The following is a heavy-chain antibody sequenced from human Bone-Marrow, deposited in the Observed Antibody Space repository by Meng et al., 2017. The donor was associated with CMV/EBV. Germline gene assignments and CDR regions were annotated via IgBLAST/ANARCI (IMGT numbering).Heavy chain of an antibody. CDR1: GFTFSSYA. J-gene: IGHJ5*02. CDR2: ISYDGSSK. D-gene: IGHD1/OR15-1a*01. CDR3: ARGEQISRS. Sequence: GESLKISCAASGFTFSSYAMHWVRQAPGKGLEWVVVISYDGSSKYYADSVKGRFTISRDNSRNTLYLQMNSLRAEDTAVYYCARGEQISRSWGQGTLVTVSS. V-gene: IGHV3-30-3*01.